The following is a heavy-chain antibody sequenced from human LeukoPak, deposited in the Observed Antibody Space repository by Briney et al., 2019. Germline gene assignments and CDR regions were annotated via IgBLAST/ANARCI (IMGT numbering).Heavy chain of an antibody. J-gene: IGHJ2*01. CDR1: GYTFTGYY. CDR2: INPNSGGT. D-gene: IGHD3-22*01. CDR3: AREVSGYDSSGYYAVSRYFDL. V-gene: IGHV1-2*02. Sequence: ASVKVSCKASGYTFTGYYMHWVRQAPGQGLVWMGWINPNSGGTNYAQKFQGRVTMTRDTSISTAYMELSRLRSDDTAVYYRAREVSGYDSSGYYAVSRYFDLWGRGTLVTVSS.